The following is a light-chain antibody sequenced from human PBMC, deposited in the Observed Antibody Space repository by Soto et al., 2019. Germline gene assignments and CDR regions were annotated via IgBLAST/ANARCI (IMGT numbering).Light chain of an antibody. Sequence: QSVLTQPPSASGSPGQSVTISCTGTSSDVGAYNYVSWYQQHPGKAPKLMIYEVIKRPSGVPDRFSGSKSGNTASLTVSGLQVEDEAEYYCSSYAGSNNFVIFGGGTKLTVL. CDR1: SSDVGAYNY. CDR3: SSYAGSNNFVI. V-gene: IGLV2-8*01. CDR2: EVI. J-gene: IGLJ2*01.